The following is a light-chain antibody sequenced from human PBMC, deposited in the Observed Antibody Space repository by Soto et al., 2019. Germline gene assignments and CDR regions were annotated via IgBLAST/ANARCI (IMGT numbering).Light chain of an antibody. J-gene: IGKJ2*01. CDR1: QDISNY. CDR2: AAT. V-gene: IGKV1-33*01. Sequence: DIQMTQSPSSLSASVGDRVTITCQASQDISNYLNWYQQKPGKDPKLLIYAATNLQTGVPSRFSGSGSGTDFTFTISRMQPEDIATYYCQQYDNLPPMYTFGQGTKLEIK. CDR3: QQYDNLPPMYT.